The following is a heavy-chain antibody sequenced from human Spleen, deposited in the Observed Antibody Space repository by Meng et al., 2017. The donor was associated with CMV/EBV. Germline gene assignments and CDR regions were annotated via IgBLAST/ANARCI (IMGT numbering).Heavy chain of an antibody. J-gene: IGHJ6*02. Sequence: FSNHAISWVRQAPGQGLEWMGGIIPIFGTANYAQKFQDSVTITTDESTTTAYMELSSLRSEDTAIYYCARSCSGGDCYLNYYYGMDVWGQGTTVTVSS. CDR3: ARSCSGGDCYLNYYYGMDV. CDR2: IIPIFGTA. CDR1: FSNHA. D-gene: IGHD2-21*02. V-gene: IGHV1-69*05.